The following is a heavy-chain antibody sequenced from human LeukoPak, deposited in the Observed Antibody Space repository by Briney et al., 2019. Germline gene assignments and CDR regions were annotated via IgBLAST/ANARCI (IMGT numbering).Heavy chain of an antibody. J-gene: IGHJ6*04. CDR1: GFTFSSYW. Sequence: PGGSLRLSCAAPGFTFSSYWMHWVRQAPGKGLVWVSRINSDGSSTSYADSVKGRFTISRDNAKNTLYLQMNSLRAGDTAVYYCARLSGYYYYYGMDVWGKGTTVTVSS. CDR2: INSDGSST. D-gene: IGHD5-12*01. CDR3: ARLSGYYYYYGMDV. V-gene: IGHV3-74*01.